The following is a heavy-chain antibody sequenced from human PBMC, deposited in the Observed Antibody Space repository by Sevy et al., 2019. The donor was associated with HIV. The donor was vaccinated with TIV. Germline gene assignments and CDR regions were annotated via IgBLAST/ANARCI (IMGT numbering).Heavy chain of an antibody. J-gene: IGHJ4*02. CDR1: GYTFSSYV. V-gene: IGHV3-23*01. Sequence: GGSLRLSCAASGYTFSSYVMTWVRHSPGKGLEWVASIRGSGDMTFYADSVKGRFTISRDNSKNTLYLQMNSLRAEDTAVYYCAKDLPTNRKSGTYYDYWGQGTLVTVSS. D-gene: IGHD1-26*01. CDR2: IRGSGDMT. CDR3: AKDLPTNRKSGTYYDY.